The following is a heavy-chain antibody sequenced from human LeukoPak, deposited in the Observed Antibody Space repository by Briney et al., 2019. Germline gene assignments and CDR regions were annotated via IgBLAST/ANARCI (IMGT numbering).Heavy chain of an antibody. J-gene: IGHJ5*02. CDR2: IYHSGST. CDR1: GYSISSGYY. D-gene: IGHD3-22*01. CDR3: ARMGYYYDSSRFDP. V-gene: IGHV4-38-2*01. Sequence: SETLSLTCAVSGYSISSGYYWGWIRQPPGKGLEWIGSIYHSGSTYYNPSLKSRVTISVDTSKNQFSLKLSSATAADTAVYYCARMGYYYDSSRFDPWGQGTLVTVSS.